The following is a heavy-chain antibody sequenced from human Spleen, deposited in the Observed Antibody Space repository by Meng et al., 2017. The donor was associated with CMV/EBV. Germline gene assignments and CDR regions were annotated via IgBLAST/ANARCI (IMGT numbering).Heavy chain of an antibody. CDR1: GFTFSSYA. CDR2: IYSGAGST. D-gene: IGHD6-13*01. Sequence: GKSLKISCAASGFTFSSYAMSWVRQAPGKGLEWISVIYSGAGSTYYTDSVRGRFIISRDNSKNTLYLQMNSLRAEDTAVYYCAKVPNLLAAIGTEYYFDYWGQGTLVTVSS. J-gene: IGHJ4*02. V-gene: IGHV3-23*03. CDR3: AKVPNLLAAIGTEYYFDY.